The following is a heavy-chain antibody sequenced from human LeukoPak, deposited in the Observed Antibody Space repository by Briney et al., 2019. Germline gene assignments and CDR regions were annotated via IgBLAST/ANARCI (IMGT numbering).Heavy chain of an antibody. D-gene: IGHD3-9*01. V-gene: IGHV3-49*03. Sequence: GGSLRLSCTASGFIFGDYAMIWLRPAPGKGLEWVGFIGNKAYGGTTEYAASVKGRFTISRDDSKSIAYLQMNSLKSEDTAVYYCTRVTADYDILTGYYGPIDYWGQGTLVTVSS. CDR2: IGNKAYGGTT. CDR1: GFIFGDYA. CDR3: TRVTADYDILTGYYGPIDY. J-gene: IGHJ4*02.